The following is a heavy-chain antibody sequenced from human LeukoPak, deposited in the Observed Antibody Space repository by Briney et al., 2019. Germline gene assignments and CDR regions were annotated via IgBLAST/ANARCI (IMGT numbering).Heavy chain of an antibody. CDR3: ARIRPYYDILTGYYELGAFDI. CDR2: IYYSGST. J-gene: IGHJ3*02. Sequence: PSETLSLTCTVSGGSISSYYWSWIRQPPGKGLEWIGYIYYSGSTNYNPSLKSRVTISVDTSKNQFSLKLSSVTAADTAVYYCARIRPYYDILTGYYELGAFDIWGQGTMVTVSS. V-gene: IGHV4-59*01. D-gene: IGHD3-9*01. CDR1: GGSISSYY.